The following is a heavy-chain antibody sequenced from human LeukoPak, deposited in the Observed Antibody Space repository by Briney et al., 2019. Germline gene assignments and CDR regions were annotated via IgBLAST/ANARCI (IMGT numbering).Heavy chain of an antibody. J-gene: IGHJ5*02. CDR1: GFTFSSYA. CDR3: AKELYEIWSGYVS. Sequence: GGSLRLSCAASGFTFSSYAMSWVRQAPGKGLEWVSAISGSGGSTYYADSVKGRFTISRDNSKNTLSLQMNSLRVEDTAVYYCAKELYEIWSGYVSWGQGTLVTVSS. D-gene: IGHD3-3*01. CDR2: ISGSGGST. V-gene: IGHV3-23*01.